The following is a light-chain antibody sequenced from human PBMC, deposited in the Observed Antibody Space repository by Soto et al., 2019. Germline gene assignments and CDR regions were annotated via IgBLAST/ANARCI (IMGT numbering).Light chain of an antibody. CDR3: QQYGSSPLWT. V-gene: IGKV3-20*01. CDR2: DTS. J-gene: IGKJ1*01. Sequence: EVVMTQSPATLSVSPGEGVTLSCRASQGIGDTLAWYQHKPGQTPRLLIYDTSTRATGVPDRFSGSGSGTDFTLTISRLEPEDFAVYYCQQYGSSPLWTFGQGTKVDI. CDR1: QGIGDT.